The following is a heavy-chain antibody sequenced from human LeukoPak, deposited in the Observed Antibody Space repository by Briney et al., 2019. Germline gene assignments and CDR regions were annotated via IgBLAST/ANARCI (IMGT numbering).Heavy chain of an antibody. Sequence: SETLFLTCTVSGGSISTYYWSWIRQPPGKGLEWIGYIFYSGSTNYNPSLKSRVTISVDTSKNQFSLKLSSVTAADTALYYCARGNSYYDSSGYFPWESFQHWGQGTLVTVSS. CDR2: IFYSGST. CDR1: GGSISTYY. J-gene: IGHJ1*01. D-gene: IGHD3-22*01. CDR3: ARGNSYYDSSGYFPWESFQH. V-gene: IGHV4-59*01.